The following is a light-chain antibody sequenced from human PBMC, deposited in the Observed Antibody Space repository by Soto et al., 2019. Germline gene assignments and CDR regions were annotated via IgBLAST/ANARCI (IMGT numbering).Light chain of an antibody. CDR3: TSYAGSGYFVV. CDR1: SSDVGGYNS. Sequence: QSVLTQPPSASGSPGQSVTISCTGTSSDVGGYNSVSWYQHHPGKAPKLMIYEVSKRPSGVPVRVSGSKSGNTASLTVSGLQAEDEDDYYCTSYAGSGYFVVFGGGTKLTVL. J-gene: IGLJ3*02. CDR2: EVS. V-gene: IGLV2-8*01.